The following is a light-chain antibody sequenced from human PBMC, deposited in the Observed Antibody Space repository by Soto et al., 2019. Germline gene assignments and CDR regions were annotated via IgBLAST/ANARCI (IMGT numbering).Light chain of an antibody. Sequence: EIVMAQSPATLSLSPGERATLSCRASQSVSSGYLAWYQQKTGQAPRLLIYGASIRATGIPDRFSGSGSGTDFNLTISRLEPEDFGVYFCQKYSGSPVTCGPGTKVDIK. CDR3: QKYSGSPVT. J-gene: IGKJ3*01. CDR1: QSVSSGY. V-gene: IGKV3-20*01. CDR2: GAS.